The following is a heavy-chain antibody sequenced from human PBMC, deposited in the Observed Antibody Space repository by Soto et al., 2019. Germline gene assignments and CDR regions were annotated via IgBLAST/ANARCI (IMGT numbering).Heavy chain of an antibody. CDR3: GTATNSNPLGY. J-gene: IGHJ4*02. D-gene: IGHD4-4*01. V-gene: IGHV1-3*01. CDR2: INAGNGNT. Sequence: ASVKLSCKASGYTFTRDAMHWVRQARGQRPEWMGWINAGNGNTKYSQKFQGRVTITRDTSASTAYMELSSLRSEDTAVYYCGTATNSNPLGYWGERTLVTVSS. CDR1: GYTFTRDA.